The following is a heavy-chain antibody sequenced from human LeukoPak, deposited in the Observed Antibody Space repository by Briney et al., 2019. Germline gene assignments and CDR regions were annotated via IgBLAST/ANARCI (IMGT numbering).Heavy chain of an antibody. Sequence: GGSLRLSCAASGIILRTYDMNWVRQAPGKGLEWVSTISGSGAETYYADSVKGRFTISRDNSKNTVYLQMNSLRAEDTAVYYCAKQKGPGITGYDAFDVWGQGTMVTVSS. CDR3: AKQKGPGITGYDAFDV. CDR1: GIILRTYD. CDR2: ISGSGAET. V-gene: IGHV3-23*01. D-gene: IGHD1-20*01. J-gene: IGHJ3*01.